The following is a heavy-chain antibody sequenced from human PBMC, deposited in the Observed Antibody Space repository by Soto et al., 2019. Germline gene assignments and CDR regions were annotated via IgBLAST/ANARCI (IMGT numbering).Heavy chain of an antibody. V-gene: IGHV1-69*05. D-gene: IGHD2-15*01. CDR1: GGTFSSYA. CDR3: ARETDCSGGSCYYYYYGMDV. CDR2: IIPIFGTA. Sequence: ASVKVSCKASGGTFSSYAISWVRQAPGQGLEWMGGIIPIFGTANYAQKFQGRVTMTRDTSTSTVYMELSSLRSEDTAVYYCARETDCSGGSCYYYYYGMDVWGQGTTVTVSS. J-gene: IGHJ6*02.